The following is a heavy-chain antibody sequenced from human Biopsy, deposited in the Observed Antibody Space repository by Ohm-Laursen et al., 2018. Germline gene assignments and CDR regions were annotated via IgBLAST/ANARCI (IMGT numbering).Heavy chain of an antibody. CDR1: GGDINNYY. Sequence: GTLSLTCHVSGGDINNYYWSWIRQPAGKGLEWIGRIYPGGSTNYNPSLKSRVTMSVDTSKKQLSLRLRSVTAADTAMYYCASVVLGLTNDAFDLWGQGTMVVVSS. CDR3: ASVVLGLTNDAFDL. J-gene: IGHJ3*01. CDR2: IYPGGST. D-gene: IGHD3-22*01. V-gene: IGHV4-4*07.